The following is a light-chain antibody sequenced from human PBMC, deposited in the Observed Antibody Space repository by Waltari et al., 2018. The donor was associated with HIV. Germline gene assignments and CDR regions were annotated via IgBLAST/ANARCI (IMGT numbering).Light chain of an antibody. CDR2: GNN. Sequence: WYQHLPGAAPRLLIYGNNQRPSGVPDRFSASKSDTSASLAISGLRSEDEGDYYCAIWSDSLTGWVFGGGTKVTVL. V-gene: IGLV1-47*01. CDR3: AIWSDSLTGWV. J-gene: IGLJ3*02.